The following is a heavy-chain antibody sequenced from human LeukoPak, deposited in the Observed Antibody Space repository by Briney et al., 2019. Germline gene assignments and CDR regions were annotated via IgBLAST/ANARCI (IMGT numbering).Heavy chain of an antibody. J-gene: IGHJ4*02. D-gene: IGHD3-22*01. CDR1: GYIFTSYV. CDR3: ARGDYETHGYQTR. Sequence: ASVKVSCKASGYIFTSYVLHWVRQAPGQGLEWMGWINTNTGSPTYAQGFTGRFVFSLDTSVSTAYLQISSLKADDTAMYYCARGDYETHGYQTRWGQGTLVTVSS. CDR2: INTNTGSP. V-gene: IGHV7-4-1*02.